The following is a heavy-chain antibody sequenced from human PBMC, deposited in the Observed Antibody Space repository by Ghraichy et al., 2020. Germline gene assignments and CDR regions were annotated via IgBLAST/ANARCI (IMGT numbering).Heavy chain of an antibody. V-gene: IGHV4-59*01. CDR2: IYYSGST. CDR1: GGSISSYY. D-gene: IGHD1-26*01. Sequence: SETLSLTCTVSGGSISSYYWSWIRQPPGQGLEWIGYIYYSGSTNYNPSLKSRVTISVDTSKNQFSLKLSSVTAADTAVYYCARGQWELSAVDIWGQGAMVTVSS. CDR3: ARGQWELSAVDI. J-gene: IGHJ3*02.